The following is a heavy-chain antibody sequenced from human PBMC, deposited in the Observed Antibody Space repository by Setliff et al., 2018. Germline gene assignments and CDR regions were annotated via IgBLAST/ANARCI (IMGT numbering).Heavy chain of an antibody. CDR3: ANGGYEY. V-gene: IGHV3-74*01. CDR1: GFTLSSYW. J-gene: IGHJ4*02. Sequence: GGSLRLSCAASGFTLSSYWMHWVRQAPGKGLVWVSRINFDGTITNYVESVKGRFTVSRDNAKNTLYVEMNSLRVDDTGVYYCANGGYEYWGQGILVTVSS. CDR2: INFDGTIT. D-gene: IGHD7-27*01.